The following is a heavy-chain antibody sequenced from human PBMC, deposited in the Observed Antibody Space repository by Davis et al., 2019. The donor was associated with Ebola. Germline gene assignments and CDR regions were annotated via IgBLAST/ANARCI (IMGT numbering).Heavy chain of an antibody. CDR2: IDWDDDN. Sequence: TLSLTCTVSGGSISSYYWSWIRQPPGKALEWLARIDWDDDNRYSPSLKSRLTITKDTSKNQVVLTMTNMDPVDTATYYCAHRHQRGSYRFDYWVQGTLVTVSS. CDR3: AHRHQRGSYRFDY. J-gene: IGHJ4*02. D-gene: IGHD1-26*01. CDR1: GGSISSYYW. V-gene: IGHV2-5*08.